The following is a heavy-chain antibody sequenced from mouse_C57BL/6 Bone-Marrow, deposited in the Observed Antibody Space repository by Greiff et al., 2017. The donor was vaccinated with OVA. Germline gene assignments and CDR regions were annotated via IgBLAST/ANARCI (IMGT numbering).Heavy chain of an antibody. CDR2: ISSGGSYT. CDR3: ARHHYYGSSYWYFDV. CDR1: GFTSSSYG. J-gene: IGHJ1*03. Sequence: EVKLVESGGDLVKPGGSLKLSCAASGFTSSSYGMSWVRQTPDKRLEWVATISSGGSYTYYPDSVKGRFTISRDNAKNTLYLQMSSLKSEDTAMYYCARHHYYGSSYWYFDVWGTGTTVTVAS. V-gene: IGHV5-6*01. D-gene: IGHD1-1*01.